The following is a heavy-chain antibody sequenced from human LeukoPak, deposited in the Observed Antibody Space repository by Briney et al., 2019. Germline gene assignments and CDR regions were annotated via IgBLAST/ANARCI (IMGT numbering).Heavy chain of an antibody. J-gene: IGHJ4*02. CDR2: IDWNGGST. D-gene: IGHD3-10*01. V-gene: IGHV3-20*04. CDR3: AKLSESGTYNSFFHC. CDR1: GFTFDDYG. Sequence: GGSLRLSCATSGFTFDDYGMSWVRQAPGKGLEWVSGIDWNGGSTGYADSVKGRFTISRDNSKNTLYLQMNSLRPEDTAIYYCAKLSESGTYNSFFHCWGQGTLVTVFS.